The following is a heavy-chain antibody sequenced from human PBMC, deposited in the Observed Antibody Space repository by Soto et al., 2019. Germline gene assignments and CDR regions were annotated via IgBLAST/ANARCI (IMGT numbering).Heavy chain of an antibody. CDR1: GFTFSSYA. V-gene: IGHV3-23*01. Sequence: PGGSLRLSCAASGFTFSSYAMSWVRQAPGKGLEWVSAISGSGGSTYYADSVKGRFTISRDNSKNTLYLQMNSLRAEDTAVYYCAKDFPHVGYSGYFEGANWFDPWGQGTLVTVSS. D-gene: IGHD5-12*01. CDR2: ISGSGGST. J-gene: IGHJ5*02. CDR3: AKDFPHVGYSGYFEGANWFDP.